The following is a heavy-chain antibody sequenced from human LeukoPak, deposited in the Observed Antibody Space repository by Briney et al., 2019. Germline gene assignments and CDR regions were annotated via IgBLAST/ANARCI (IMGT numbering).Heavy chain of an antibody. CDR3: ARGEFICTINTCYASALDS. V-gene: IGHV1-18*01. J-gene: IGHJ4*02. Sequence: GASVKVSSKASGYTFTSYAVSWVRQAPGQGLEWMGWIRAHNGDTNHAQALQGRVTMTTDTSTRTAYMEMRSLRSEDTAVYYCARGEFICTINTCYASALDSWGQGTLVTVSS. D-gene: IGHD2-2*01. CDR1: GYTFTSYA. CDR2: IRAHNGDT.